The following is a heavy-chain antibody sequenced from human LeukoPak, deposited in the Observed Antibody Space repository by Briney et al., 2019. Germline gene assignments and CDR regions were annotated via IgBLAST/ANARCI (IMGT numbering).Heavy chain of an antibody. CDR3: AKAPLGDPKYYFDY. CDR1: GFTFSSYA. J-gene: IGHJ4*02. D-gene: IGHD3-10*01. V-gene: IGHV3-23*01. Sequence: AGGSLRLSCAASGFTFSSYAMSWVRQAPGKGLEWVSAISGSGGSTYYADSVKGRFTISRDNSKNTLYLQMNSLRAEDTAVYYCAKAPLGDPKYYFDYWGQGTLVTVSS. CDR2: ISGSGGST.